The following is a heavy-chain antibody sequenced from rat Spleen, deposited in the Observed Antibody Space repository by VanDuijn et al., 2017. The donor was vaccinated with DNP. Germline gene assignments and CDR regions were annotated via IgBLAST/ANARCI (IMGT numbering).Heavy chain of an antibody. D-gene: IGHD1-12*02. V-gene: IGHV2-6*01. Sequence: QVQLKESGPGLVQPSQTLSLTCTVSGFSLTSYSVAWVRQPPAKGLEWIAAVSGGGITYYNSVLRSRLSISRDTSKSQVFVRMNSLQIEDTAMYFCARSDYSDDGFYYGYFDYWGQGVMVTVSS. CDR1: GFSLTSYS. J-gene: IGHJ2*01. CDR3: ARSDYSDDGFYYGYFDY. CDR2: VSGGGIT.